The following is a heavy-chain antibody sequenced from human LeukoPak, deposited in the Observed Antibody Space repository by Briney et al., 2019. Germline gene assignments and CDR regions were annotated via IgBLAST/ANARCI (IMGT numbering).Heavy chain of an antibody. D-gene: IGHD1-26*01. V-gene: IGHV3-21*01. CDR1: GFTFSSYS. CDR3: ASGATTLFDY. J-gene: IGHJ4*02. CDR2: ISSSSSYI. Sequence: GGSLRLSCAASGFTFSSYSMNWVRQAPGKGLEWVSSISSSSSYIYYADSVKGRFTISRDNAENSLYLQMNSLRAEDTAVYYCASGATTLFDYWGQGTLVTVSS.